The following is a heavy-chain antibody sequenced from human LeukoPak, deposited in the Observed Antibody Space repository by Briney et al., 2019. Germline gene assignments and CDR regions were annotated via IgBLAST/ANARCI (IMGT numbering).Heavy chain of an antibody. CDR1: GVSISSSNSY. J-gene: IGHJ3*02. D-gene: IGHD6-19*01. V-gene: IGHV4-39*01. Sequence: SETLSLTCTVSGVSISSSNSYWGWIRQPPGKGLEWIGSIYYSGNTYYNASLKSQVSISIDTSKNQFSLKLSSVTAADTAVYYCARPGYSSGRRRAFDIWGQGTMVTVSS. CDR2: IYYSGNT. CDR3: ARPGYSSGRRRAFDI.